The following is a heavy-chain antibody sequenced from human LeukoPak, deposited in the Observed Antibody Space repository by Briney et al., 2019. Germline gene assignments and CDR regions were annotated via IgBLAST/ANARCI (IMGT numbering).Heavy chain of an antibody. D-gene: IGHD4-17*01. CDR3: ARESGSVTSEVDFDY. CDR1: GFTFSSYW. J-gene: IGHJ4*02. V-gene: IGHV3-7*01. CDR2: IRQDGSQK. Sequence: GGSLRLSCAASGFTFSSYWMSWVRQAPGMGLEWVATIRQDGSQKYYVDSVKGRFTISRDNAKNSLYLQMNSLRAEDTAVYYCARESGSVTSEVDFDYWGQGTLVTVSS.